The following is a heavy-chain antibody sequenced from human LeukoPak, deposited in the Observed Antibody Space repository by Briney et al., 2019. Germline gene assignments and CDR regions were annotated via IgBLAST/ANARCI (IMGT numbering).Heavy chain of an antibody. D-gene: IGHD6-19*01. J-gene: IGHJ4*02. Sequence: GRSLRLSCAASGFTVSSNYMSWVRQAPGKGLEWVSVIYSGGSTYYADSVKGRFTISRDNSKNTLYLQMNSLRAEDTAVYYCARVAGRDYFDYWGQGTLVTVSS. V-gene: IGHV3-53*01. CDR1: GFTVSSNY. CDR2: IYSGGST. CDR3: ARVAGRDYFDY.